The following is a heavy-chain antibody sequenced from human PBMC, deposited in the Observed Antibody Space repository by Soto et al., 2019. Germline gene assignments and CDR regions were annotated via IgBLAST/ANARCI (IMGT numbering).Heavy chain of an antibody. Sequence: QVQLQESGPGLVKPSQTLSLTCTVSGVSITSGGYYWSWIRQHPGKGLEWIAYIYYSGNTYYHPSLKGRVTLSVDASKSQFSLNLTSVTAADTARYYCARLSTGSFDYWGQGTLVTVSS. CDR1: GVSITSGGYY. CDR3: ARLSTGSFDY. J-gene: IGHJ4*02. D-gene: IGHD3-9*01. V-gene: IGHV4-31*03. CDR2: IYYSGNT.